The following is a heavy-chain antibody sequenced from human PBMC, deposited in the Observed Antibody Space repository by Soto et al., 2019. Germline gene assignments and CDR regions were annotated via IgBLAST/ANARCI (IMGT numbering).Heavy chain of an antibody. Sequence: PSETLSLTCTVSGGSISSYYWIWIRQPTGKGLEWIGYIYYSGSTNYNPSLKSRVTISVDTSKNQFSLKLSSVTAADTAVYYCARGSPYGDRNYYYYYYMDVWGKGTTVTVSS. CDR2: IYYSGST. D-gene: IGHD4-17*01. CDR1: GGSISSYY. J-gene: IGHJ6*03. CDR3: ARGSPYGDRNYYYYYYMDV. V-gene: IGHV4-59*01.